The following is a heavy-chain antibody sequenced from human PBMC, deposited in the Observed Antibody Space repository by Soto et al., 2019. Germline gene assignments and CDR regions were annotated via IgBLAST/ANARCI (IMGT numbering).Heavy chain of an antibody. CDR3: ATHDYGDPVA. Sequence: QVQLVESGGGVVQPGGSLRLSCAASGFAFRSQGMHWVRQVPGKGLEWVALIAYDGAKEYYADSVKGRFTISRDNSKSTLYLQMNSLRVEDTAVYYCATHDYGDPVAWGQGTLVTVAS. V-gene: IGHV3-30*03. CDR2: IAYDGAKE. CDR1: GFAFRSQG. J-gene: IGHJ4*02. D-gene: IGHD4-17*01.